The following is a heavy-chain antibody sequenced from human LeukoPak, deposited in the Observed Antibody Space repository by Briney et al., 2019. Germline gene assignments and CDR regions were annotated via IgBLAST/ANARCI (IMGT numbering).Heavy chain of an antibody. D-gene: IGHD2-21*02. Sequence: PGGSLRLSCAASGFTFSSYGMHWVRQAPGKGLECVAFMRYDENNKYYADSVKGRFTISRDNSKNTLYLQMNSLRAEDTAVYYCAKDWRAYSGGDCYSYFDYWGQGTLVTVSS. J-gene: IGHJ4*02. CDR1: GFTFSSYG. CDR3: AKDWRAYSGGDCYSYFDY. V-gene: IGHV3-30*02. CDR2: MRYDENNK.